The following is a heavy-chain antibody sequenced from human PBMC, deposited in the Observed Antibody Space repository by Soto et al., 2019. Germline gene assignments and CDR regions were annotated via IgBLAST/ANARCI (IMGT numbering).Heavy chain of an antibody. D-gene: IGHD2-8*01. CDR1: GFTFSSYG. CDR2: ISYDGSNK. Sequence: GGSLRLSCAASGFTFSSYGMHWVRQAPGKGLEWVAVISYDGSNKYYADSVKGRFTISRDNSKNTLYLQMNSLRAEDTAVYYCARDAPYCSNGVGYQYYYGMDVWGQGTTVTVSS. J-gene: IGHJ6*02. CDR3: ARDAPYCSNGVGYQYYYGMDV. V-gene: IGHV3-30*03.